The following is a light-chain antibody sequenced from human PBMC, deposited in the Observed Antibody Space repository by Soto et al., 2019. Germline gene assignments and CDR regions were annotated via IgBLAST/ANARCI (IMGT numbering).Light chain of an antibody. CDR3: QHYGDRWA. J-gene: IGKJ1*01. Sequence: DIQMTQSPSTLSASVGDRVTITCRASQSIRNRLDWYQQKPGKAPKVVIYAASSLESGVPSRFSGSGSGTEFIHTMQSLPPDDFATYFCQHYGDRWAFGQGTKVEIK. CDR1: QSIRNR. CDR2: AAS. V-gene: IGKV1-5*01.